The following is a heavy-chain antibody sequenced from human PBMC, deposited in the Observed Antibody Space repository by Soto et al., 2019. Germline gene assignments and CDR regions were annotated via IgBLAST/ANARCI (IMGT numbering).Heavy chain of an antibody. J-gene: IGHJ6*02. Sequence: PGGSLRLSCAASGFTFSSYSMNWVRQAPGKGLEWVSSISSSSSYIYYADSVKGRFTISRDNAKNSLYLQMNSLRAEDTAVYYCARTLMVRGAYYYGMDVWGQGTTVTVSS. V-gene: IGHV3-21*01. CDR1: GFTFSSYS. CDR2: ISSSSSYI. CDR3: ARTLMVRGAYYYGMDV. D-gene: IGHD3-10*01.